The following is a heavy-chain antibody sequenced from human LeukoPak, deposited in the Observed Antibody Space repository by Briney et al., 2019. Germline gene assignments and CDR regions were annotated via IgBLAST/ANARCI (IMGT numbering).Heavy chain of an antibody. Sequence: SQTLSLTCAISGDIVSSNSAAWNWIRQSPSGGLEWLGRTYYRSKWYNGYAVFVKSRISVNPDTSKNQFSLQLNSVTPEDTAVYYCARSGGGGWIDHWGQGTLVTVSS. D-gene: IGHD2-15*01. J-gene: IGHJ4*02. CDR1: GDIVSSNSAA. V-gene: IGHV6-1*01. CDR3: ARSGGGGWIDH. CDR2: TYYRSKWYN.